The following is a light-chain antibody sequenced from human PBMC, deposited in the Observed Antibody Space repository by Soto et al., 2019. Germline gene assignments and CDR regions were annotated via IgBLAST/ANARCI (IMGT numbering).Light chain of an antibody. V-gene: IGLV1-44*01. Sequence: QSVLTQSPSASGTPGQRVTISCSGSSSNIGSNTVNWYQQLPGTAPKLLIYTDYQRPSWVPDRFSGSKSGTSASLAISGLQSEDEADYYCAAWDDSLNGVVFGGGTKLTVL. CDR2: TDY. CDR1: SSNIGSNT. J-gene: IGLJ2*01. CDR3: AAWDDSLNGVV.